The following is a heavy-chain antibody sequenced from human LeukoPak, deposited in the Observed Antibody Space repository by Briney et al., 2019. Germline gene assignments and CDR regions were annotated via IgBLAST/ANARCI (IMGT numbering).Heavy chain of an antibody. CDR2: IYDTGTPT. D-gene: IGHD6-19*01. CDR1: GGSISGFV. J-gene: IGHJ4*02. Sequence: SETLSPTCTASGGSISGFVWSWIRQPPGGGRDYIGFIYDTGTPTNYNPIIKSRVTLSVETSKNQLSMKLNSVNAADTAVYYCARLTKGEQWLAYYFDYWGQGALVTVSS. CDR3: ARLTKGEQWLAYYFDY. V-gene: IGHV4-59*08.